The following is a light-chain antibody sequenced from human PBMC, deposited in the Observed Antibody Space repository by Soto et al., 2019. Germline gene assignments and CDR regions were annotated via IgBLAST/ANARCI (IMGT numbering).Light chain of an antibody. CDR2: AAS. CDR3: QQLNSYPLT. Sequence: DIHMTQSPSSLSASVGYIFTITCRASQSISTYLNWYQQKAGLAPKLLIYAASTLQSGVPSRLSGSGYGTDFTLTISSMQNEDFETYLCQQLNSYPLTFGGGTKVDIK. J-gene: IGKJ4*01. V-gene: IGKV1-39*01. CDR1: QSISTY.